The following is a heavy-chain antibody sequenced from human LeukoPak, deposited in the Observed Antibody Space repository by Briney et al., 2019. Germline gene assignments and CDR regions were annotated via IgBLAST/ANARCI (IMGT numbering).Heavy chain of an antibody. CDR1: GFTVSSNY. CDR2: IKQDGSEK. D-gene: IGHD6-6*01. V-gene: IGHV3-7*01. CDR3: AREGSSSGAFDI. Sequence: GGSLRLSCAASGFTVSSNYMSWVRQAPGKGLEWVANIKQDGSEKYYVDSVKGRFTISRDNAKNSLYLQMNSLRAEDTAVYYCAREGSSSGAFDIWGQGTMVTVSS. J-gene: IGHJ3*02.